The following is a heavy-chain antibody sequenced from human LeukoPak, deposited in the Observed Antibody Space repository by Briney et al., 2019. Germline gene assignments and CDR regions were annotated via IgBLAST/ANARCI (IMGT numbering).Heavy chain of an antibody. Sequence: ASVKDSCKASGYTFTSYDINWVRQATGQGLEWMGWMNTNSGNTGYAQKFQGRVTMTRNTSISTAYMELSSLRSGDTAVYYCARGPVLRFLEWLSSGGYYYYYYMDVWGKGTTVTVSS. D-gene: IGHD3-3*01. J-gene: IGHJ6*03. CDR1: GYTFTSYD. CDR2: MNTNSGNT. CDR3: ARGPVLRFLEWLSSGGYYYYYYMDV. V-gene: IGHV1-8*01.